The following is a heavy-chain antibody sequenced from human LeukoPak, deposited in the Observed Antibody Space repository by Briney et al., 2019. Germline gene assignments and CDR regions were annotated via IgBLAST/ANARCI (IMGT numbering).Heavy chain of an antibody. Sequence: GGSLRLSCAASGFTFSSYAMSWVRQAPGKGLEWVSSITGSSASTYYADSVKGRFAISRDNSKNTLYLQMNSLRAEDMAVYFCAKLDYYDTHWGQGTLVTVSS. J-gene: IGHJ4*02. D-gene: IGHD3-22*01. CDR2: ITGSSAST. V-gene: IGHV3-23*01. CDR3: AKLDYYDTH. CDR1: GFTFSSYA.